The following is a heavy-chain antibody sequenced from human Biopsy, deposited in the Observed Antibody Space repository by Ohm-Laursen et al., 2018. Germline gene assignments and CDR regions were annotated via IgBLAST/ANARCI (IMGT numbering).Heavy chain of an antibody. V-gene: IGHV3-23*01. J-gene: IGHJ3*02. Sequence: SLRLSCAATGFTFSGYAMSWVRQGPEKGLEWVSVVTGSGRSTYYTDSVKGRFSISRDNSKNTLYLQMNSPRAEDTAVYYCARRAIWGQGTTVTVSS. CDR1: GFTFSGYA. CDR2: VTGSGRST. CDR3: ARRAI.